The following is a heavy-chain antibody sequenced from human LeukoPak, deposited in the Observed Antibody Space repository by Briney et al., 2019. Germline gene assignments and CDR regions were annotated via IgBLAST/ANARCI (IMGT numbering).Heavy chain of an antibody. CDR2: INHSGST. J-gene: IGHJ4*02. V-gene: IGHV4-34*01. D-gene: IGHD2-15*01. CDR3: ARGEKWWSYFDY. CDR1: GGAFSGYY. Sequence: PSETLSLTCAVYGGAFSGYYWSWIRQPPGQGLEWIGEINHSGSTNYNPSLKSRVTISVDTSQNQFSLKLSSVTPADTDVYYCARGEKWWSYFDYWGQGTLVTVSS.